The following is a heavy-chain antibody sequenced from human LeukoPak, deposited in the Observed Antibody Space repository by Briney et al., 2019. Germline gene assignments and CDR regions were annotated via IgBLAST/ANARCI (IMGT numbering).Heavy chain of an antibody. CDR3: ARDQRGTYYSHFDY. V-gene: IGHV3-23*01. CDR2: ISYSGGTT. D-gene: IGHD1-26*01. Sequence: PGGSLRLSCAASGFTFSSYAMSWVRQAPGKGLEWVSAISYSGGTTHYADSVKGRFTISRDNSKNTLYLQMNSLRAEDTAVYYCARDQRGTYYSHFDYWGQGTLVTVSS. CDR1: GFTFSSYA. J-gene: IGHJ4*02.